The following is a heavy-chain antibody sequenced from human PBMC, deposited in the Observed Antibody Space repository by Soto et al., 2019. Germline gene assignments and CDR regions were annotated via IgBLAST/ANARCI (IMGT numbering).Heavy chain of an antibody. D-gene: IGHD3-22*01. CDR1: GGTFSSYA. J-gene: IGHJ4*02. CDR2: IIPIFGTA. Sequence: SVKVSCKASGGTFSSYAISWVRQAPGQGLEWMGGIIPIFGTANYAQKFQGRVTITADESTSTAYMELSSLRSEDTAVYYCARVRSGYYYDSSGYYYHYETDNDYWGQGTLVTVSS. V-gene: IGHV1-69*13. CDR3: ARVRSGYYYDSSGYYYHYETDNDY.